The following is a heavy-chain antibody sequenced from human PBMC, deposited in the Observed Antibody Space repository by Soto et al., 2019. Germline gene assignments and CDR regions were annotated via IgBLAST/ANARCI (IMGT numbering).Heavy chain of an antibody. D-gene: IGHD3-3*01. Sequence: SETLSLTCTVSGGSISSYYWSWIRQPPGKGLEWIGYIYYSGSTNYNPSLKSRVTISVDTSKNQFSLKLSSVTAADTAVYYCARDLPYYDFWSGYDVAYGMDVWGQGTTVTVS. CDR2: IYYSGST. CDR3: ARDLPYYDFWSGYDVAYGMDV. J-gene: IGHJ6*02. V-gene: IGHV4-59*01. CDR1: GGSISSYY.